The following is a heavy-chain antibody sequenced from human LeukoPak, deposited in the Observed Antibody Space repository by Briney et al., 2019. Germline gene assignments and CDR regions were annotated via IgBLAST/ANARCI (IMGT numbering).Heavy chain of an antibody. Sequence: ASVKVSCKASGYTFTGYYIHWLRQAPGQGLEWMGWINPSSGGTKYAQKFQGRVTVTRDTSISTAYVQLSSLSSDDTAVYYCARSYYGILTGYYSGDWFDPWGQGALVTVSS. CDR3: ARSYYGILTGYYSGDWFDP. CDR2: INPSSGGT. D-gene: IGHD3-9*01. CDR1: GYTFTGYY. J-gene: IGHJ5*02. V-gene: IGHV1-2*02.